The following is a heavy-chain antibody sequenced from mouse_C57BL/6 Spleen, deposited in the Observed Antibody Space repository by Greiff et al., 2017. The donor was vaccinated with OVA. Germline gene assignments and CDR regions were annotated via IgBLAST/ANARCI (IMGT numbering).Heavy chain of an antibody. J-gene: IGHJ4*01. Sequence: DVQLVESEGGLVQPGSSMKLSCTASGFTFSDYYMAWVRQVPEKGLEWVANINYDGSSTYYLDSLKSRFIISRDNAKNILYLQMSSLKSEDTATYYCARDQRSGYGSSYAMDYWGQGTSVTVSS. CDR1: GFTFSDYY. V-gene: IGHV5-16*01. CDR2: INYDGSST. D-gene: IGHD1-1*01. CDR3: ARDQRSGYGSSYAMDY.